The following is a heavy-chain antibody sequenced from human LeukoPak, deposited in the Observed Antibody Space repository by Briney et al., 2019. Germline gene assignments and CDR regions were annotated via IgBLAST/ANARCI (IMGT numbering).Heavy chain of an antibody. CDR2: IYYSGST. CDR3: ARAESYSTYGMDV. Sequence: SETLSLTCTVSGGSISSGGYYWSWIRQHPGKGLEWIGYIYYSGSTYYNPSLKSRVTISVDTSKNQFSLKLSSVTAADTAVYYCARAESYSTYGMDVWGKGTTVTVSS. J-gene: IGHJ6*04. CDR1: GGSISSGGYY. V-gene: IGHV4-31*03. D-gene: IGHD1-26*01.